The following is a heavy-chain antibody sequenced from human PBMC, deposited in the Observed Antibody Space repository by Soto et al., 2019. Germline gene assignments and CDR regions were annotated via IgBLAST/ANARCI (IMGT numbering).Heavy chain of an antibody. CDR3: ARIPHSSGWHHSDVTYYYYYYMDV. CDR1: GFTFSSYS. V-gene: IGHV3-48*01. J-gene: IGHJ6*03. CDR2: ISSSSSTI. D-gene: IGHD6-19*01. Sequence: PGGSLRLSCAASGFTFSSYSMNWVRQAPGKGLEWVSYISSSSSTIYYADSVKGRFTISRDNAKNSLYLQMNSLRAEDTAVYYCARIPHSSGWHHSDVTYYYYYYMDVWGKGTTVTVSS.